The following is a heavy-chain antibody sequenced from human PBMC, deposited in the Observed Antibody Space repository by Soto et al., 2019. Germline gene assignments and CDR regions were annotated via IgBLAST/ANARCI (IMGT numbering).Heavy chain of an antibody. J-gene: IGHJ5*02. CDR3: ARAGQYYDSSGYIT. V-gene: IGHV1-18*01. CDR1: GYSFATSG. D-gene: IGHD3-22*01. Sequence: QVTLVQSGTEVKKPGASMKVSCKASGYSFATSGISWVRQAPGQGLEWMGWISAYNGNTNYDQKLRDRVTMTTDTSTSTAYLELRSLRSDDTAVYYCARAGQYYDSSGYITWGQGTLVTVSS. CDR2: ISAYNGNT.